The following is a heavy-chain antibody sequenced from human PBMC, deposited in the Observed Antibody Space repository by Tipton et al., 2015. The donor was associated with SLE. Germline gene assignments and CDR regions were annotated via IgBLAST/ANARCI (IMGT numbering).Heavy chain of an antibody. CDR3: ARSPAADTGWFDP. J-gene: IGHJ5*02. CDR1: DDSISSYY. D-gene: IGHD6-13*01. CDR2: IYYSGST. V-gene: IGHV4-59*01. Sequence: TLSLTCTVSDDSISSYYWSWIRQPPGKGLEWIGYIYYSGSTNYNPSLKSRVTISVDTSKNQFSLKLTSVTAADTAVYYCARSPAADTGWFDPWGQGTLVTVSS.